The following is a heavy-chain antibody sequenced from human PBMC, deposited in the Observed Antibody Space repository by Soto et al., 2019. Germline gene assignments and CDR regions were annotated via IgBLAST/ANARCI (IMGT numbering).Heavy chain of an antibody. CDR3: AAGSYYYGSGSYYNDY. CDR1: GFTFTSSA. CDR2: IVVGSGNT. J-gene: IGHJ4*02. D-gene: IGHD3-10*01. V-gene: IGHV1-58*01. Sequence: QMQLVQSGPEVKKPGTSVKVSCKASGFTFTSSAVQWVRQARGQRLEWIGWIVVGSGNTNYAQKFQERVTITRDMSTSTAYMELSSLRSEDTAEYYCAAGSYYYGSGSYYNDYWGQGTLVTVSS.